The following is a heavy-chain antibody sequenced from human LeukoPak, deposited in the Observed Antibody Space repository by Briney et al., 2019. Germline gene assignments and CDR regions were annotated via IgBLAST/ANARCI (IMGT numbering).Heavy chain of an antibody. J-gene: IGHJ5*02. V-gene: IGHV4-34*01. D-gene: IGHD6-19*01. CDR1: GGSFSGYY. CDR3: ARGTVAVRHRWFDP. CDR2: INHSGST. Sequence: SETLSLTCAVYGGSFSGYYWSWIRQPPGKGLEWIGEINHSGSTNYNPSLKSRVTISVDTSKNQFSLKLSSVTAADTAVYNCARGTVAVRHRWFDPWGQGTLVTVSS.